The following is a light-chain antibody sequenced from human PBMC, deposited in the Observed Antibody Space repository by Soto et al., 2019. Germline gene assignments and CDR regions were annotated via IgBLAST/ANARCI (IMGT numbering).Light chain of an antibody. Sequence: EIQMTQSPSSVSGSVVVRCASSFRASQSISSYLNWYQQKPGKAPKLLIAAASSLQSGVPSRFSRSGSRTHFTFTISSLQPEDVATYYCQQYDGLPTFGQGTRLETK. CDR3: QQYDGLPT. J-gene: IGKJ5*01. CDR2: AAS. CDR1: QSISSY. V-gene: IGKV1-39*01.